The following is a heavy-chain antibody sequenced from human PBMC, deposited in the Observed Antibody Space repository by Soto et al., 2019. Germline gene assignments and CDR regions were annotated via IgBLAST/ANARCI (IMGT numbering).Heavy chain of an antibody. CDR1: SGSISSSNW. CDR2: INHSGST. CDR3: ARGPPRYCSGGSCYRIGFFDY. V-gene: IGHV4-4*02. Sequence: PWETLSLTCAVSSGSISSSNWWSWVRQPPGKGLEWIGEINHSGSTNYNPSLKSRVTISVDTSKNQFSLKLSSVTAADTAVYYCARGPPRYCSGGSCYRIGFFDYWGQGTLVTVSS. J-gene: IGHJ4*02. D-gene: IGHD2-15*01.